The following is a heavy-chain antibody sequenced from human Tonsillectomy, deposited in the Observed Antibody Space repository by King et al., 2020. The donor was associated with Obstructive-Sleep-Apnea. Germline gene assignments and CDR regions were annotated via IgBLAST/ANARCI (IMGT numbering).Heavy chain of an antibody. CDR3: AGELHRYQRGIYYFDY. J-gene: IGHJ4*02. V-gene: IGHV4-39*07. D-gene: IGHD3-16*02. Sequence: MQLQESGPGLVKPSETLSLTCTVSGGSISSSSLYWCWICQPPRKGLEWIGSIYYSQSTYSNPALKSRFTISVDTSKNQFSLKLSSVTAADTAVYYCAGELHRYQRGIYYFDYWGQGTLVTVSS. CDR2: IYYSQST. CDR1: GGSISSSSLY.